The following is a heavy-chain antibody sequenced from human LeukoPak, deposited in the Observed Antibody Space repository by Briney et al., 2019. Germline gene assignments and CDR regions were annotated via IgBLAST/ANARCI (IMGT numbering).Heavy chain of an antibody. Sequence: GGSLRLSCAASGFTFTNYWLSWVRQAPGKGLEWVAVISYDGSNKYYADSVKGRFTISRDNSKNTLYLQMNSLRAEDTAVYYCAKDLIRHIVVVTAGLFDYWGQGTLVTVSS. CDR3: AKDLIRHIVVVTAGLFDY. CDR1: GFTFTNYW. J-gene: IGHJ4*02. V-gene: IGHV3-30*18. D-gene: IGHD2-21*02. CDR2: ISYDGSNK.